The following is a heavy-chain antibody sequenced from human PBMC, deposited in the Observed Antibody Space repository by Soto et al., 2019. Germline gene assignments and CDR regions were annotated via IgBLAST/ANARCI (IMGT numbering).Heavy chain of an antibody. J-gene: IGHJ6*02. CDR3: ARDVVTRSDPLYYYYGMDV. V-gene: IGHV1-46*01. Sequence: GASVKVFCKASGYTFTSYYMHWVRQAPGQGLEWMGIINPSGGSTSYAQKFQGRVTMTRDTSTSTVYMELSSLRSEDTAVYYCARDVVTRSDPLYYYYGMDVWGQGTTVTVSS. CDR1: GYTFTSYY. D-gene: IGHD2-15*01. CDR2: INPSGGST.